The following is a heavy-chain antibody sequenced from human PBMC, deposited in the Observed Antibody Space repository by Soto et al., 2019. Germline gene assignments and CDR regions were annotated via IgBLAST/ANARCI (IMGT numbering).Heavy chain of an antibody. CDR3: ARDQYSPRGFDP. D-gene: IGHD4-4*01. CDR2: IYYSGST. CDR1: GGSVSSGSYY. Sequence: SETLSLTCTVSGGSVSSGSYYWSWIRQPPGKGLEWIGYIYYSGSTNYNPSLKSRVTISVDTSKNQFSLKLSSVTAADTAVYYCARDQYSPRGFDPWGQGTLVTSPQ. J-gene: IGHJ5*02. V-gene: IGHV4-61*01.